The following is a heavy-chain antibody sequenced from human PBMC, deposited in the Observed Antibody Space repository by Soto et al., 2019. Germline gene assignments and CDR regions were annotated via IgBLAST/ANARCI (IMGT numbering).Heavy chain of an antibody. Sequence: SVKVSCKASGGTFSSYAISWVRQAPGQGLEWMGGIIPIFGTANYAQKFQGRVTITADESTSTAYMELSSLRSEDTAVYYCARDGGRGYCSSTSCYGNGDYWGQGTLVTVSS. CDR1: GGTFSSYA. D-gene: IGHD2-2*01. CDR3: ARDGGRGYCSSTSCYGNGDY. J-gene: IGHJ4*02. V-gene: IGHV1-69*13. CDR2: IIPIFGTA.